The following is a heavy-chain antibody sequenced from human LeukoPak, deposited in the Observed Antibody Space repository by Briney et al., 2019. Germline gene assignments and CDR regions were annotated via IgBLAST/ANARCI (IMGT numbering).Heavy chain of an antibody. V-gene: IGHV1-2*02. J-gene: IGHJ4*02. D-gene: IGHD3-9*01. CDR2: INPNSGGT. Sequence: EASVKVSCKASGYTFTGYYMHWVRQAPGQGLEWMGWINPNSGGTNYAQKFQGRVTMTRDTSISTAYMELSRLRSDDTAVYYCANEDILTGYYDYWGQGTLVTVSS. CDR3: ANEDILTGYYDY. CDR1: GYTFTGYY.